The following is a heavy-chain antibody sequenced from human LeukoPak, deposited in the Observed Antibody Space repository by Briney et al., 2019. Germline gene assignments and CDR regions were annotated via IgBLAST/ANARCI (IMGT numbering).Heavy chain of an antibody. Sequence: WASVKVSCKASGGTFSSYAISWVRQAPGQGLEWMGGIIPIFGTANYAQKFQGRVTITADESTSTAYMELSSLRSEDTAVYYCATSGWYSAPFDYWGQGTLVTVSS. J-gene: IGHJ4*02. V-gene: IGHV1-69*13. CDR2: IIPIFGTA. CDR3: ATSGWYSAPFDY. CDR1: GGTFSSYA. D-gene: IGHD6-19*01.